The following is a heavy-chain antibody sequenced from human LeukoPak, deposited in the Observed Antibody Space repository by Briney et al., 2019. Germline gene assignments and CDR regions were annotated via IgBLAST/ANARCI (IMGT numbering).Heavy chain of an antibody. CDR2: IYYSGST. V-gene: IGHV4-59*08. CDR1: GGSISSYY. Sequence: SETLSLTCTVSGGSISSYYWSWIRQPPGKGLVWIGYIYYSGSTNYNPSLKSRVTISVDTSKNQSSLKLSSVTAADTAVYYCARLGGYCSSTSCPYYGMDVWGQGTTVTVSS. J-gene: IGHJ6*02. D-gene: IGHD2-2*01. CDR3: ARLGGYCSSTSCPYYGMDV.